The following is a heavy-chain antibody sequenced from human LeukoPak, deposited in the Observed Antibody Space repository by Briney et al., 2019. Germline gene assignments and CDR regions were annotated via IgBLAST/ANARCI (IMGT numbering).Heavy chain of an antibody. Sequence: PGGSLRLSCAASGFTFSSYAMSWVRQAPGKGLEWVSAISGSGGSTYYVDSVKGRFTISRDNSKHTLYLQMNSLRAEDTAVYYCAKDRRVNIWLAVAGSYFDYWGQGTLVTVSS. D-gene: IGHD6-19*01. J-gene: IGHJ4*02. CDR3: AKDRRVNIWLAVAGSYFDY. CDR1: GFTFSSYA. CDR2: ISGSGGST. V-gene: IGHV3-23*01.